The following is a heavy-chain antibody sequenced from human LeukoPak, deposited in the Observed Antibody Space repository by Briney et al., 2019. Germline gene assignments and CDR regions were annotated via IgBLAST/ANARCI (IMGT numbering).Heavy chain of an antibody. J-gene: IGHJ4*02. CDR3: AKVSYDSSGYPGSAFDY. Sequence: PGGSLRLSCAASGFTFSSYAMSWVRQAPGKGLEWVSAISGSGGSTYYADSVKGRFTISRDNSKNTLYLQMNSLRAEDTAVYYCAKVSYDSSGYPGSAFDYWGQGTLVTVSS. D-gene: IGHD3-22*01. CDR1: GFTFSSYA. CDR2: ISGSGGST. V-gene: IGHV3-23*01.